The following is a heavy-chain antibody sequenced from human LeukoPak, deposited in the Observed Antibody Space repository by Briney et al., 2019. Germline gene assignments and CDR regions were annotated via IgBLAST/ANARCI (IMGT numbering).Heavy chain of an antibody. Sequence: SETLSLTCAVSGDSFSSHYWTWIRQPPGRGLEWIGYISYIGTTNYNPSLKSRVTISIDTSKNQFSLKLSSVTSADTAVYYCARDLVTVAKGFDIWGLGTMVSVSS. J-gene: IGHJ3*02. CDR3: ARDLVTVAKGFDI. D-gene: IGHD4-17*01. CDR1: GDSFSSHY. CDR2: ISYIGTT. V-gene: IGHV4-59*11.